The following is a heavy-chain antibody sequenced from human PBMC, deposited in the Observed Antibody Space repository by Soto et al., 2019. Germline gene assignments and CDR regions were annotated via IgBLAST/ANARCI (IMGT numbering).Heavy chain of an antibody. CDR3: ARGTGSFDY. CDR1: GYTFASYG. V-gene: IGHV1-18*01. D-gene: IGHD1-26*01. Sequence: QVQLVQSGGEVKQPGASVRVSCKASGYTFASYGISWVRQAPGQGLELMGWISAYNGRANYAQKLQGRITMTTDTSTTTAYLELRSLRSDDTAFYYCARGTGSFDYWGQGTLVTVSS. J-gene: IGHJ4*02. CDR2: ISAYNGRA.